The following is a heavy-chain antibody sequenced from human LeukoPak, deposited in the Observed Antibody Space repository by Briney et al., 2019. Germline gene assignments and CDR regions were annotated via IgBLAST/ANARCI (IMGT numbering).Heavy chain of an antibody. J-gene: IGHJ5*02. D-gene: IGHD2-2*01. CDR2: IFHSGST. CDR1: GFTFSSYAM. V-gene: IGHV4-4*02. Sequence: PGGSLRLSCAASGFTFSSYAMSWVRQPPGKGLEWIGEIFHSGSTNYNPSLKSRVTISVDKSKNQFSLKLTSVTAADTAVYYCAMSRPYQHNWFDPWGQGILVIVSS. CDR3: AMSRPYQHNWFDP.